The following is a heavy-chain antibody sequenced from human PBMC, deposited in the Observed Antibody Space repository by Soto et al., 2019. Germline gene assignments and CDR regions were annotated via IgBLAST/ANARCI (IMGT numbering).Heavy chain of an antibody. CDR2: ISSSSSYI. V-gene: IGHV3-21*01. CDR3: ARVLYFGGVTNDAFDI. D-gene: IGHD3-3*01. J-gene: IGHJ3*02. CDR1: GITFSSNS. Sequence: GGSLRLSCAASGITFSSNSMSWVRQAPGKGLEWVSSISSSSSYIYYADSVKGRFTISRDNAKNSLYLQMNSLRAEDTAVYFCARVLYFGGVTNDAFDIWGQGTMVTVSS.